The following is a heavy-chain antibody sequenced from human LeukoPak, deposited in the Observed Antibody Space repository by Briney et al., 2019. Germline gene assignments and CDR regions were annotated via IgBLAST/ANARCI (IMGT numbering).Heavy chain of an antibody. J-gene: IGHJ4*02. CDR1: GCTLTELS. V-gene: IGHV1-24*01. CDR2: FDPEDGET. D-gene: IGHD3-22*01. Sequence: GASVEVSCKVSGCTLTELSMHWVRQAPGKGLEWMGGFDPEDGETIYAQKFQGRVTMTEDTSTDTAYMELSSLRSEDTAVYYCATDRIHYDSSGYLTDYWGQGTLVTVSS. CDR3: ATDRIHYDSSGYLTDY.